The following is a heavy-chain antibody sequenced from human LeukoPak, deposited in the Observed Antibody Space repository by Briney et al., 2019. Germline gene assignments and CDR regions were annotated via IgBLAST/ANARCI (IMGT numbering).Heavy chain of an antibody. CDR1: GFTFSSYA. CDR3: ATEEFDY. V-gene: IGHV3-30-3*01. Sequence: GGPLRLSCAASGFTFSSYAMHWVRQAPGKGLEWVAVISYDGSNKYYADSVKGRFTISRDNSKNTLYLQMNSLRAEDTAVYYCATEEFDYWGQGTTVTVSS. J-gene: IGHJ4*03. CDR2: ISYDGSNK.